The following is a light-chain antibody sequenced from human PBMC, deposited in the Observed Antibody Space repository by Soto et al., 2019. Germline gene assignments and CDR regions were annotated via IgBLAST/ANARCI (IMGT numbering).Light chain of an antibody. CDR1: SSNIGAGYD. J-gene: IGLJ1*01. V-gene: IGLV1-40*01. CDR2: GNT. Sequence: QSVLTQPPSVSGAPGQGVTISCTGSSSNIGAGYDVQWYQQLPGTAPKLLIYGNTNRPSGVPDRFSGSKSGTSASLAITGLQAEDEADYYGQSYDSSLSAHYVFGTGTKLTVL. CDR3: QSYDSSLSAHYV.